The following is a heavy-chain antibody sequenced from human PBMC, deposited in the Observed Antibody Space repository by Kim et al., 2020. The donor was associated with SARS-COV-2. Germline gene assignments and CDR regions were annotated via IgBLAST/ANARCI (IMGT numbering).Heavy chain of an antibody. J-gene: IGHJ6*02. CDR3: ARVASYYYGMDV. CDR2: K. V-gene: IGHV3-30*07. Sequence: KYTAASVKGRFTISRDNSKNTLYLQMNSLRAEDTAVYYCARVASYYYGMDVWGQGTTVTVSS.